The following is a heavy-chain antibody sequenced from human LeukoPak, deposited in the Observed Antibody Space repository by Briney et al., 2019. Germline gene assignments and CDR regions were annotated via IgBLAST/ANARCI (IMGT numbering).Heavy chain of an antibody. D-gene: IGHD6-13*01. J-gene: IGHJ4*02. Sequence: GGSLRLSCAASGFTFNNYAINWVRQAPGKGLEWVSVISGSGGKTYYADSVEGRFTISRDNSKNTLYLQMNSLRAEDTAVYYCATGSVRYSASWYSQEGDYWGQGTLVTVSS. CDR1: GFTFNNYA. V-gene: IGHV3-23*01. CDR2: ISGSGGKT. CDR3: ATGSVRYSASWYSQEGDY.